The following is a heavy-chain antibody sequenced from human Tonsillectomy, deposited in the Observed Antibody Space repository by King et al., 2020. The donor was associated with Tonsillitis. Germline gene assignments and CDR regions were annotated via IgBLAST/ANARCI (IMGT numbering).Heavy chain of an antibody. Sequence: VQLVESGGGVAQPGRSLRLSCAASGFTFSSYGMHWVRQAPGKGLEWVAVISYDGSNKYYADSVKGRFTISRDNSKNTVYLQMNSLRAEDTAVYYCAKGYDSSGYYSEYFDLWGRGTLVSVSS. CDR2: ISYDGSNK. J-gene: IGHJ2*01. CDR1: GFTFSSYG. D-gene: IGHD3-22*01. CDR3: AKGYDSSGYYSEYFDL. V-gene: IGHV3-30*18.